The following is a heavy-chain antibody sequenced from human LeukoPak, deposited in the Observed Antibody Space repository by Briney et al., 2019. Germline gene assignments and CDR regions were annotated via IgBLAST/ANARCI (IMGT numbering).Heavy chain of an antibody. V-gene: IGHV4-61*02. CDR1: GVSIRSGSYY. CDR3: AREVSDYDILTGWIDY. Sequence: SETLSLTCNVSGVSIRSGSYYWSWIRQPAGKGLEWIGRIYTSGTTNYNPSLKSRVTISVGTSKSQFSLKLSSVTAADTAVYYCAREVSDYDILTGWIDYWGQGTLVTVSS. CDR2: IYTSGTT. J-gene: IGHJ4*02. D-gene: IGHD3-9*01.